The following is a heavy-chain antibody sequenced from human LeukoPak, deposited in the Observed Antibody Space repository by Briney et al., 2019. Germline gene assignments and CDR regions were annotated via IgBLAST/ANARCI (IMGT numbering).Heavy chain of an antibody. CDR1: GYTFTSYY. Sequence: ASVKVSCKASGYTFTSYYINWVRQATGQGLEWVGWMDPNRGQAGHAQKFQGRVTMTRNTSIITVYMELSSLRSEDTAVYYWARVKGTRPLYWGQGTLVTVSS. CDR2: MDPNRGQA. J-gene: IGHJ4*02. V-gene: IGHV1-8*01. CDR3: ARVKGTRPLY. D-gene: IGHD1-1*01.